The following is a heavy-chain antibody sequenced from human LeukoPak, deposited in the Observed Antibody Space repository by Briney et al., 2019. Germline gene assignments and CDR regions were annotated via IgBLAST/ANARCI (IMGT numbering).Heavy chain of an antibody. J-gene: IGHJ3*02. D-gene: IGHD6-19*01. CDR1: GYSFTSYW. Sequence: GESLKISCKGSGYSFTSYWIGWVRQMPGKGLEWVGIIYPGDSDTRYSPSFQGQVTISADKSISTAYLQWSSLKASDTAMYYCARRSTRSSGWYNAFDIWGQGTMVTASS. V-gene: IGHV5-51*01. CDR3: ARRSTRSSGWYNAFDI. CDR2: IYPGDSDT.